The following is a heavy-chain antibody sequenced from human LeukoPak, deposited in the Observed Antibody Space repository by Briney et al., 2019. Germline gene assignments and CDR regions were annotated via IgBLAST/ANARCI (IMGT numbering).Heavy chain of an antibody. Sequence: GGSLRLSCGASGFTFTSYGMAWVRQAAGEGLEWISAIAGVTDTRYAESVKGRFTVSRDNSKNTLYLQMNSLRVADTATYYCVRESVRWAFGLWGQGILVTVSS. CDR2: IAGVTDT. D-gene: IGHD1-26*01. CDR3: VRESVRWAFGL. J-gene: IGHJ4*02. V-gene: IGHV3-23*01. CDR1: GFTFTSYG.